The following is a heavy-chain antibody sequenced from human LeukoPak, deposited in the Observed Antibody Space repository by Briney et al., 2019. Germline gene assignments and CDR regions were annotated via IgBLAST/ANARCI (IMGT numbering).Heavy chain of an antibody. V-gene: IGHV3-74*01. D-gene: IGHD3-10*01. J-gene: IGHJ6*04. CDR1: GFTFSSYW. CDR2: INSDGSST. Sequence: GGSLRLSCAASGFTFSSYWMHWVRQAPGKGLVWVSRINSDGSSTSYADSVKGRFTISRDNAKNTQYLQMNSLRAEDTAVYYCARGGPIYYYGMDVWGKGTTVTVSS. CDR3: ARGGPIYYYGMDV.